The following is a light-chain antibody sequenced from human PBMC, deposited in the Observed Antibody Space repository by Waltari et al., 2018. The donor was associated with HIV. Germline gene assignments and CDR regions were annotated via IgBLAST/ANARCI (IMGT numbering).Light chain of an antibody. Sequence: QSALTQPASVSGSPGQSITISCTGTSSDVGGYNYVSWYQQHPGKAPKLMIYEVSYRPSGVSNLFSSSKSGNTASLTISGLQAEDEADYYCSSYTSTSTVFGGGTKLTVL. V-gene: IGLV2-14*01. CDR1: SSDVGGYNY. CDR2: EVS. J-gene: IGLJ3*02. CDR3: SSYTSTSTV.